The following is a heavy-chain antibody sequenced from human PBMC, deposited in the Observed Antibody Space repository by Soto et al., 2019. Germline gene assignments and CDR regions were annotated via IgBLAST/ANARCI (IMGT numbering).Heavy chain of an antibody. J-gene: IGHJ5*02. CDR3: ARGDFDSSDHSYAGWLDP. CDR1: GYIFTGYY. CDR2: FNPNSGGK. D-gene: IGHD3-22*01. Sequence: QVQLVQSGAEVKKPGASVKVSCKASGYIFTGYYMHWLRQAPGQGLEWMGWFNPNSGGKKYAQKFQGRVTMTNATSINTAYVELRGLISDDTDVYYCARGDFDSSDHSYAGWLDPWGHGTLVTV. V-gene: IGHV1-2*02.